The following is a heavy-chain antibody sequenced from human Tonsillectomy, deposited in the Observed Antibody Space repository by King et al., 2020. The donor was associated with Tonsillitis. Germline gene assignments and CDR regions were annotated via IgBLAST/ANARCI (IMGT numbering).Heavy chain of an antibody. Sequence: QLVQSGAEVKKPGESLKISCKGSGYSFTSYWIGCVRQMPGKGLEWMGIIYPGDSDTRSSPSFQGQVTISADKSISTASLPLGSLKASDTAMYYCARRGYGYTLTGYGMDVWGQGTTVTVSS. CDR2: IYPGDSDT. V-gene: IGHV5-51*01. D-gene: IGHD5-18*01. CDR3: ARRGYGYTLTGYGMDV. CDR1: GYSFTSYW. J-gene: IGHJ6*02.